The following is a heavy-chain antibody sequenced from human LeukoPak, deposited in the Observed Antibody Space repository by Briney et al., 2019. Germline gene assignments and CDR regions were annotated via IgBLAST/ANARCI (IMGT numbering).Heavy chain of an antibody. CDR3: ARIAVVYYYYMDV. D-gene: IGHD6-19*01. V-gene: IGHV4-34*01. Sequence: SETLSLTCAVYGGSFSGYYWSWIRQPPGKGLEWIGEINHSGSTNYNPSLKSRVTISVDTSKNQFSLKLSSVTAADTAVYYCARIAVVYYYYMDVWGKGTTVTVSS. CDR1: GGSFSGYY. J-gene: IGHJ6*03. CDR2: INHSGST.